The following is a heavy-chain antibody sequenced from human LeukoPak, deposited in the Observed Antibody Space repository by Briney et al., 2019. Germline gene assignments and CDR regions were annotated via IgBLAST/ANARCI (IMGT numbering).Heavy chain of an antibody. CDR3: AKGHHYGDYAPFDY. Sequence: GGSLRLSCAASGFTFSSYGMHWVRQAPGKGLEWVAVIWYDGSNKYYADSVKGRFTISRDNSKNTLYLQMNSLRAEDTAVYYCAKGHHYGDYAPFDYWGQGTLVTVSS. CDR2: IWYDGSNK. CDR1: GFTFSSYG. V-gene: IGHV3-33*06. D-gene: IGHD4-17*01. J-gene: IGHJ4*02.